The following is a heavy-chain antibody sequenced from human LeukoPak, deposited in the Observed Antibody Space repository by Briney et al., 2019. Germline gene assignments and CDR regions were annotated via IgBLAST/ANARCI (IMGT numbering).Heavy chain of an antibody. CDR2: IHASGST. J-gene: IGHJ4*02. V-gene: IGHV4-4*09. CDR3: ARHSAAGLLLLDY. D-gene: IGHD3-22*01. Sequence: PSETLSLTCTVSGASISSYYWSWIRQPPGKGLEWIGYIHASGSTNSSPSLKSRVTMSVDTSKNEFSLKLSSVTAADTAVYYCARHSAAGLLLLDYWGQGTLVTVSS. CDR1: GASISSYY.